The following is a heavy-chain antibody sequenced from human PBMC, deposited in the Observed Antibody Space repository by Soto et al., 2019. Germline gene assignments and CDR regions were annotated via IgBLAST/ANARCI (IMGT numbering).Heavy chain of an antibody. CDR2: IYHSGST. J-gene: IGHJ4*02. Sequence: QVQLQESGPGLVKPSQTLSLTCTVSGSSIGSGRYYWSWIRQHPGKGLEWIGYIYHSGSTYYNPSLKSLATISLDSSKKQFSLKLSSVTAADTAVYYCAMDYMAVVDWGQGTLVTVSS. V-gene: IGHV4-31*01. D-gene: IGHD2-15*01. CDR1: GSSIGSGRYY. CDR3: AMDYMAVVD.